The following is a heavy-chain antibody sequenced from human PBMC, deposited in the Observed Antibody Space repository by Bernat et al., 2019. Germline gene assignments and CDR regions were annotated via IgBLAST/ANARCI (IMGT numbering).Heavy chain of an antibody. Sequence: QVQLVQSGAEVKKPGASVKVSCKASGYTFTGYYMHWVRQAPGQGLEWMGWINPNSGGTNYAQKFQGRVTMTRDTSISTAYMELSRLRSDDTAVYYCARDQSRYFDWLTQGYYYYGMDVWGQGTTVTVSS. CDR3: ARDQSRYFDWLTQGYYYYGMDV. CDR1: GYTFTGYY. D-gene: IGHD3-9*01. V-gene: IGHV1-2*02. J-gene: IGHJ6*02. CDR2: INPNSGGT.